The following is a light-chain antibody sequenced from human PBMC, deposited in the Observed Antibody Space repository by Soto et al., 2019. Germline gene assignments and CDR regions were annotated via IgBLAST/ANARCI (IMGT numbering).Light chain of an antibody. CDR1: QNIYNS. Sequence: DIQMTQSPSSLSSSLGDIFTITCRTSQNIYNSLNWYQQKAGRAPAVLIYGASNLQGGVPLRFSGSGSGTDYTLTISGLQPEDSATYYCQESRSALWGTCGQGTKVDIK. J-gene: IGKJ1*01. CDR2: GAS. CDR3: QESRSALWGT. V-gene: IGKV1-39*01.